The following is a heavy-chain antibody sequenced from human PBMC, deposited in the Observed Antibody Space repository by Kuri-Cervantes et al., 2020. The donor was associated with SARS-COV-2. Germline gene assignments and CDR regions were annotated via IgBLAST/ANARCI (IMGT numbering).Heavy chain of an antibody. CDR1: GFTFSSYS. CDR3: VRAGGLADAFDI. CDR2: ISSSSSYI. J-gene: IGHJ3*02. D-gene: IGHD3/OR15-3a*01. V-gene: IGHV3-21*01. Sequence: GESLKISCAASGFTFSSYSMNWVRQAPGKGLEWVSSISSSSSYIYYADPVKGRFTISRDNAKNSLYLQMNSLRAEDTAVYYCVRAGGLADAFDIWGQGTMVTVSS.